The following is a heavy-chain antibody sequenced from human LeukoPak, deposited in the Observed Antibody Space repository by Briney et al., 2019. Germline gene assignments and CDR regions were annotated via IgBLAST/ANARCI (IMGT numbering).Heavy chain of an antibody. Sequence: SETLSLTCTVSGGSVSSGTYYWSWIRQPPGKGLEWIGYIYYSGSTNYNPSLKSRVTISVDTSKNQFSLKLSSVTAADTAVYYCAREVPGDYFDYWGQGTLVTVSS. D-gene: IGHD4-17*01. CDR2: IYYSGST. V-gene: IGHV4-61*01. J-gene: IGHJ4*02. CDR3: AREVPGDYFDY. CDR1: GGSVSSGTYY.